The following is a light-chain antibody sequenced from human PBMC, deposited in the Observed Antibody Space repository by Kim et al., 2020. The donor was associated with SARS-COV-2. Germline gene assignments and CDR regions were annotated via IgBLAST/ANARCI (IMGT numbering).Light chain of an antibody. CDR1: QSVTSNS. J-gene: IGKJ4*01. CDR2: GAS. CDR3: QQYGSSPR. Sequence: LSPGERDTLSCRASQSVTSNSLAWYQQKPGQTPRLLIYGASSRAPGIPDRFSGSGYGTDFSLTISRLEPEDFAVYYCQQYGSSPRFGGGTKVDIK. V-gene: IGKV3-20*01.